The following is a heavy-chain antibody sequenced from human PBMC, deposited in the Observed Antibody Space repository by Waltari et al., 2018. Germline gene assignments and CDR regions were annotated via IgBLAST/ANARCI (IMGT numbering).Heavy chain of an antibody. CDR3: ARLPISLGVGSVFDI. CDR2: IYYSRSS. V-gene: IGHV4-39*01. CDR1: GGSISSSTYY. D-gene: IGHD2-15*01. Sequence: QMQLQESGPGLVKPSEPLSLTCTVSGGSISSSTYYWGWIRQPPGKGLEWIGNIYYSRSSAYKPSLKSRLTISVDTAKNQFSLSLRSVTAADTAVYYCARLPISLGVGSVFDIWGQGTMVTVSS. J-gene: IGHJ3*02.